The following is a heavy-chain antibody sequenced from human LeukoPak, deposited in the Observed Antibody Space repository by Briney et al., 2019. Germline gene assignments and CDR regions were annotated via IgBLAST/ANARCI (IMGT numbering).Heavy chain of an antibody. CDR3: ASVVVITEPFDI. CDR1: GGSISSSSYY. CDR2: IYYSGST. V-gene: IGHV4-39*01. D-gene: IGHD3-22*01. Sequence: SETLSLTCTVSGGSISSSSYYWGWIRQPPGKGLEWIGSIYYSGSTYYNPSLKSRITISVDTAKNQFSLKLSSVTAADTAVYYCASVVVITEPFDIWGQGTMVTVSS. J-gene: IGHJ3*02.